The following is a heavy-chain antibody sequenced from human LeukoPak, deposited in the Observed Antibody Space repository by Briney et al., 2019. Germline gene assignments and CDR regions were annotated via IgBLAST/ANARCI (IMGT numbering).Heavy chain of an antibody. J-gene: IGHJ4*02. D-gene: IGHD3-10*01. CDR3: ARVRDYYGSGSYLFDY. V-gene: IGHV1-2*02. Sequence: ASVKVSCKASGYTFTGYYMHWVRQAPGQGLEWMGWINPNSGGTNYAQKFQGRVTMTRDTSISTAYMELRSLRSDDTAVYYCARVRDYYGSGSYLFDYWGQGTLVTVSS. CDR2: INPNSGGT. CDR1: GYTFTGYY.